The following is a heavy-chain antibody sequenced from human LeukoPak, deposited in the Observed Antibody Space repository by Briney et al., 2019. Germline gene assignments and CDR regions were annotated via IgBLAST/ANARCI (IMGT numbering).Heavy chain of an antibody. CDR2: IYYSGST. CDR3: ARPVDSSGVDAFDI. J-gene: IGHJ3*02. Sequence: PSETLSLTCTVSGGSISSYYWSWIRQPPGKGLEWIGYIYYSGSTNYNPSLESRVTISVDTSKNQFSLKLSSVTAADTAVYYCARPVDSSGVDAFDIWGQGTMVTVSS. V-gene: IGHV4-59*01. D-gene: IGHD3-22*01. CDR1: GGSISSYY.